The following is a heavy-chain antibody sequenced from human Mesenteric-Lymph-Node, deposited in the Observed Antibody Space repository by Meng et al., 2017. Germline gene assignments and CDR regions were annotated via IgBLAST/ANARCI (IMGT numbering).Heavy chain of an antibody. J-gene: IGHJ4*02. CDR2: IKQDGSEK. CDR1: GFTFTSYW. V-gene: IGHV3-7*01. D-gene: IGHD1-26*01. Sequence: GESLKISCAASGFTFTSYWMSWVRQAPGKGLEWVANIKQDGSEKYYVDSMKGRFTISRDSSMNTLHLQMNSLRAEDTAVYYCARAWHSPGAWGQGKLVNVSS. CDR3: ARAWHSPGA.